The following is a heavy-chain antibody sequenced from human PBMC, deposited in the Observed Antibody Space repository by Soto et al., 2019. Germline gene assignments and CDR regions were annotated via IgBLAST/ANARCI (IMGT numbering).Heavy chain of an antibody. J-gene: IGHJ4*02. V-gene: IGHV1-18*01. CDR2: ISAHNGNT. CDR1: GYAFTTYG. Sequence: QVHLVQSGAEVKKPGASVKVSCKGSGYAFTTYGITWVRQAPGQGLEWMGWISAHNGNTNYAQKLQGRVTVTRDTAPSTAYMDLGSLGSDDTAVYYCARGRYGDYWGQGALVTVSS. D-gene: IGHD1-1*01. CDR3: ARGRYGDY.